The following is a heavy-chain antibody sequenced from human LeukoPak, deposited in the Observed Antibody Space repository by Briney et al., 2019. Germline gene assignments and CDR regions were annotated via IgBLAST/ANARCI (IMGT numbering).Heavy chain of an antibody. CDR1: GFTFSNYW. D-gene: IGHD1-14*01. V-gene: IGHV3-7*01. CDR2: IKQDETEK. CDR3: AREGNRRAFDI. J-gene: IGHJ3*02. Sequence: PGGSLRLSCAASGFTFSNYWMSWVRQAPGKGLEWVANIKQDETEKDYVDSVKGRFTISRDNAKNSLYLQMNSLRAEDTAVYYCAREGNRRAFDIWGKGTMVTASS.